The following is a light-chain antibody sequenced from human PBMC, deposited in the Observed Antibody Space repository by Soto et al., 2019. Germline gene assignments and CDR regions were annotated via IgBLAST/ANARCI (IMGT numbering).Light chain of an antibody. CDR3: AAWDDSLNGHV. CDR2: TTN. Sequence: QSVLNQPHSASGTPGQGVTISCSGSSSNIGTSSVHWFQQLPGTAPKLLISTTNQRPSGVPERFSGSKSGTSASLAISGLQSEDEADYYCAAWDDSLNGHVFGTGPKVTVL. V-gene: IGLV1-44*01. CDR1: SSNIGTSS. J-gene: IGLJ1*01.